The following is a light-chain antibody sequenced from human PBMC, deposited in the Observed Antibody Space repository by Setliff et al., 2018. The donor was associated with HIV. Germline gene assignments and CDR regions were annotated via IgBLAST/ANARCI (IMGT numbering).Light chain of an antibody. Sequence: QSALAQPASVSGSPGQSITISCTGTSSDIGGYILVSWYQQHPGRAPKLILYDVSKWPSGVSNRFSGSKSGNTASLTISGLQADDEAHYYCCAYAGNSALIFGGGTQLTVL. CDR3: CAYAGNSALI. CDR1: SSDIGGYIL. CDR2: DVS. J-gene: IGLJ2*01. V-gene: IGLV2-23*02.